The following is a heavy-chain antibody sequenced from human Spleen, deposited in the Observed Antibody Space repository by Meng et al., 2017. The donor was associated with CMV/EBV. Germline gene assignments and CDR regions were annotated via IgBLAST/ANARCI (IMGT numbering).Heavy chain of an antibody. D-gene: IGHD6-13*01. CDR2: SDSYGRST. J-gene: IGHJ4*02. CDR3: VRDRGPVAGTLDY. V-gene: IGHV3-74*01. Sequence: LSLTCAASGFTFSSYWMHWVRQGPGKGLVWVSRSDSYGRSTKYADSVKGRFTISRDNAKNTLYLQMNSLRAEDTAVYYCVRDRGPVAGTLDYWGQGILVTVSS. CDR1: GFTFSSYW.